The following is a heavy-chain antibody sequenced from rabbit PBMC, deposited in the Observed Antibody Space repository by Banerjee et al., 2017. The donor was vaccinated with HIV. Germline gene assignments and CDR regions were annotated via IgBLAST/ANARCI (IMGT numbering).Heavy chain of an antibody. Sequence: EQLEESGGDLVKPEGSLTLTCTASGFTLSSYWMCWVRQAPGKGLEWIACINSNTGNTVYASWAKGPFTISKTSSTTVTLQMTSLTAADTATYFCARDLAGVIGWNFNLWGQGTLVTVS. D-gene: IGHD4-1*01. CDR2: INSNTGNT. CDR1: GFTLSSYW. J-gene: IGHJ4*01. V-gene: IGHV1S45*01. CDR3: ARDLAGVIGWNFNL.